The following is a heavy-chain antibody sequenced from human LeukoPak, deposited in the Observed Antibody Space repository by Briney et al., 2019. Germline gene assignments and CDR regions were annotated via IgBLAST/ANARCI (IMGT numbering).Heavy chain of an antibody. CDR2: IIPIFGTA. CDR1: GGTFSSYA. J-gene: IGHJ4*02. CDR3: AKNPQVNFWSGYYDFDY. V-gene: IGHV1-69*01. D-gene: IGHD3-3*01. Sequence: GSSVKVSCKASGGTFSSYAISWVRQAPGQGLEWMGGIIPIFGTANYAQKFQGRVTITADESTSTAYMELSSLRSEDTAVYYCAKNPQVNFWSGYYDFDYWGQGTLVTVSS.